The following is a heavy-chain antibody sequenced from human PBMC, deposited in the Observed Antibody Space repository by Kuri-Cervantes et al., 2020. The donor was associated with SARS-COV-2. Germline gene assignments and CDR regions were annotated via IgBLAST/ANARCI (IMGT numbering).Heavy chain of an antibody. J-gene: IGHJ4*02. CDR1: GGSISSGGYY. CDR3: ARSDYGEYVLDY. CDR2: IYYSGST. V-gene: IGHV4-31*03. Sequence: SETLSLTCTVSGGSISSGGYYWSWIRQHPGKGLEWIGYIYYSGSTYYNPSLKSRVTISVDTSKNQFSLKLSSVTAADTAVYYCARSDYGEYVLDYWGQGTLVTVSS. D-gene: IGHD4-17*01.